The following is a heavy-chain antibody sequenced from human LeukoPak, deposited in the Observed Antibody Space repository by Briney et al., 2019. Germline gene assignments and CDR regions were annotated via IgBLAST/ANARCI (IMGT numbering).Heavy chain of an antibody. D-gene: IGHD3-10*01. CDR1: GFTFTSYA. J-gene: IGHJ4*02. V-gene: IGHV3-23*01. Sequence: GGSLRLSCAASGFTFTSYAMSWVRQAPGKGLEWVSSITGSGGSTFYAASVKGRFTISRDNSKNTLPLQMSSLRAEDTAIYYCAKLWGSGSRYYYDYWGQGTLVTVSS. CDR3: AKLWGSGSRYYYDY. CDR2: ITGSGGST.